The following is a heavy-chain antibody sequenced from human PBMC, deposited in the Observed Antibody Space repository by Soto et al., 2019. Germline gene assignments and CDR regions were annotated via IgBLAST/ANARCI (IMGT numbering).Heavy chain of an antibody. CDR2: IIPIFGTA. CDR3: ARDHYDIFSGYSNYCGMDV. Sequence: SVKVSCKASGGTFSSYAISWVRQAPGQGLEWMGGIIPIFGTANYAQKFQGRVTITADESTSTAYMELSSLRSEDTAVYYCARDHYDIFSGYSNYCGMDVWRQGRTVA. J-gene: IGHJ6*01. V-gene: IGHV1-69*13. D-gene: IGHD3-9*01. CDR1: GGTFSSYA.